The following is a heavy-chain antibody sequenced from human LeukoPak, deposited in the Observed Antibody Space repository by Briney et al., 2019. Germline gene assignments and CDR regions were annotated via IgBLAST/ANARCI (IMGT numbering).Heavy chain of an antibody. V-gene: IGHV1-69*13. D-gene: IGHD2-2*02. CDR3: ARHVPRYCSSTSCYIWFDP. CDR1: GGTVSSYA. Sequence: SVKVSCKASGGTVSSYAISWVRPAPGQGLEWMGGIIPIFGTANYAQKFQGRVTITADESTSTAYMELSSLRSEDTAVYYCARHVPRYCSSTSCYIWFDPWGQGTLVTVSS. J-gene: IGHJ5*02. CDR2: IIPIFGTA.